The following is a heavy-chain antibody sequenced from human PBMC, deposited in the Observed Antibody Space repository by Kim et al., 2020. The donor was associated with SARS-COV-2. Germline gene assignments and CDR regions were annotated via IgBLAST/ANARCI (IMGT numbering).Heavy chain of an antibody. D-gene: IGHD5-18*01. CDR2: IYYSGTT. V-gene: IGHV4-31*03. CDR1: GGSISSGGYY. Sequence: SETLSLTCTVSGGSISSGGYYWSWIRPHPGKGLEWIGYIYYSGTTYYNPSLKSRATISVDTSKNQFSLKLSSVTAADTAVYYCARHVDTTIVDDYWGQGT. CDR3: ARHVDTTIVDDY. J-gene: IGHJ4*02.